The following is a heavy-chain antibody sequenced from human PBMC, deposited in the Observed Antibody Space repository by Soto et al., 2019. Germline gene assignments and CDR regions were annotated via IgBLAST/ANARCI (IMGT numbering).Heavy chain of an antibody. Sequence: SETLSLTCTVSGGSISSGGYYWSWIRQHPGKGLEWIGYIYYSGSTYYNPSLKSRVTISVDTSKNQFSLKLSSVTAADTAVYYCAREYSSINNWFDPWGQGTLVTVSS. CDR3: AREYSSINNWFDP. CDR2: IYYSGST. D-gene: IGHD6-13*01. J-gene: IGHJ5*02. V-gene: IGHV4-31*03. CDR1: GGSISSGGYY.